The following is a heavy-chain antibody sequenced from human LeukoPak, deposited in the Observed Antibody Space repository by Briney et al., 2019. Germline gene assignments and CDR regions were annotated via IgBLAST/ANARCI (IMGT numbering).Heavy chain of an antibody. Sequence: SETLSLTCTVSGGSIGSDYWTWIRQPPGKGLDYIGYIYYTGGTNYNPSLKSRVTISVDTSKNQFSLKLSSVTAADTAVYFCAKYGDSGWVIDNWGQGTLVTVSS. D-gene: IGHD6-19*01. CDR1: GGSIGSDY. CDR2: IYYTGGT. CDR3: AKYGDSGWVIDN. V-gene: IGHV4-59*08. J-gene: IGHJ4*02.